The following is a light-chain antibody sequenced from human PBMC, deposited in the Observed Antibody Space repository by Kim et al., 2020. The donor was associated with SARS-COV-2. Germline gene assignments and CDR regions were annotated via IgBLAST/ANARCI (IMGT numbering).Light chain of an antibody. CDR1: RPNIGAGYD. Sequence: RCTPSCTGNRPNIGAGYDVHWYQLLPRTAPKLLIYGITNRPSGVPDRFSGSKSGTSASLAITGLQAEDEADYYCQSYDSSLSGVVFGGGTQLTVL. V-gene: IGLV1-40*01. J-gene: IGLJ2*01. CDR2: GIT. CDR3: QSYDSSLSGVV.